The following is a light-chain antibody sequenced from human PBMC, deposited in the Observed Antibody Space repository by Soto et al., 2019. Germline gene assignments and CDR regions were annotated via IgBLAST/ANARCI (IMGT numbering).Light chain of an antibody. V-gene: IGKV3-20*01. CDR1: QSVSRNS. CDR3: QQYGCSPPYT. J-gene: IGKJ2*01. Sequence: EMGLTQSPGTLSLSPGELATLSCRSSQSVSRNSLAWYQQKHGQAPRLLTYGASARAAGIPDRFSGSGSGPDFTLNISRLGPGEFAVYYCQQYGCSPPYTFGQGTKV. CDR2: GAS.